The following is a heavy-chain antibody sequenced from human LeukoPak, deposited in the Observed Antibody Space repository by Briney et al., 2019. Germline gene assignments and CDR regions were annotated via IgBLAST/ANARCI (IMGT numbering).Heavy chain of an antibody. Sequence: SGGSLRLSCAASGFTFSSYSMNWVRQAPGKGLEWVSSISSSSSYIYYADSVKGRFTISRDNAKNSLYLQMNSLRAEDTAVYYCARDTKTIAVPLSPWGQGTLVTVSS. D-gene: IGHD6-19*01. CDR2: ISSSSSYI. V-gene: IGHV3-21*01. J-gene: IGHJ5*02. CDR1: GFTFSSYS. CDR3: ARDTKTIAVPLSP.